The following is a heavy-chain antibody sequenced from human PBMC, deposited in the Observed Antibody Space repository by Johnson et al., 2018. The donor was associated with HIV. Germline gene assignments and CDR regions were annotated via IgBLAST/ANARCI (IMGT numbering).Heavy chain of an antibody. J-gene: IGHJ3*02. CDR3: TRSDSTYYNFWSGYYTGAFDI. D-gene: IGHD3-3*01. Sequence: EVQLVESGGGLVKPVESLRLSCVGSGFTFSQAWMSWVRQAPGKGLEWIARIKRETDVGTRDYAASVKGRFSISRDDSKNTAYLQMNSLKIEDTAVYYCTRSDSTYYNFWSGYYTGAFDIWGQGTMVTVSS. CDR2: IKRETDVGTR. V-gene: IGHV3-15*01. CDR1: GFTFSQAW.